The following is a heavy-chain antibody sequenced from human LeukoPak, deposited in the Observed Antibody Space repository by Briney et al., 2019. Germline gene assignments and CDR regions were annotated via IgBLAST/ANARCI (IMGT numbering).Heavy chain of an antibody. Sequence: TSETLSLTCAVYGGSFSGYYWSWIRQPPGKGLEWIGEINHSGSTNYNPSLKSRVTISVDTSKNQFSLKLSSVTAADTAVYYCARHIGWFLFDYWGQGTLVTVSS. D-gene: IGHD2-15*01. CDR3: ARHIGWFLFDY. CDR1: GGSFSGYY. CDR2: INHSGST. V-gene: IGHV4-34*01. J-gene: IGHJ4*02.